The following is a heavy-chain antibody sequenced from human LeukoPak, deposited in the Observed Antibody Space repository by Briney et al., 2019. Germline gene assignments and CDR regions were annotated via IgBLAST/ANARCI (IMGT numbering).Heavy chain of an antibody. CDR3: ARDRLGDYDHSGYYDK. D-gene: IGHD3-22*01. Sequence: GGSLRLSCAASGFMFSSYAMSWIRQAPGKGLEWVSYICDSGRTIYYADSVKGRFTISRDNAKNSVYLQMNNLRAEDTAVYYCARDRLGDYDHSGYYDKWGQGTLVTVSS. J-gene: IGHJ4*02. CDR1: GFMFSSYA. CDR2: ICDSGRTI. V-gene: IGHV3-11*01.